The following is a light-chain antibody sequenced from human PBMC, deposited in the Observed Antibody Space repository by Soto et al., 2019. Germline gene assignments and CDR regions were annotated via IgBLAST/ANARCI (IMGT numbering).Light chain of an antibody. V-gene: IGLV1-40*01. J-gene: IGLJ2*01. CDR3: QSYDSSLSGVI. Sequence: QSVLTQPPSVSGAPGQRVTISCTGSSSNIGAGYGVHWYIQLPGTAPKLLVYGDSNRPSGVPDRFSGSKSDTSASLAITGLQAEDEADYYCQSYDSSLSGVIFGRGTKLTVL. CDR1: SSNIGAGYG. CDR2: GDS.